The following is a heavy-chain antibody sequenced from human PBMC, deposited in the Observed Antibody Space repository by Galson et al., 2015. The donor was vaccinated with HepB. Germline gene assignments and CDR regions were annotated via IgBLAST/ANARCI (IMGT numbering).Heavy chain of an antibody. CDR1: GGSISSYY. D-gene: IGHD5-12*01. Sequence: SETLSLTCTVSGGSISSYYWSWIRQPPGKGLEWLGYIYYSGSTNYNPSLKSRVTISVDTSKNQFSLKLSSVTAADTAVYYCARVPATIKGIYYYYYGMDVWGQGTTVTVSS. V-gene: IGHV4-59*01. CDR2: IYYSGST. J-gene: IGHJ6*02. CDR3: ARVPATIKGIYYYYYGMDV.